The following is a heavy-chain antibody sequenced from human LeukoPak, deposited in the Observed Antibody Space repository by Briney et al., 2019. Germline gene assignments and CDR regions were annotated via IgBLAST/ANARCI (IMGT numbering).Heavy chain of an antibody. CDR2: IYYSGST. V-gene: IGHV4-59*01. CDR3: ARADGGYGSGSYLEINFDY. J-gene: IGHJ4*02. D-gene: IGHD3-10*01. CDR1: GGSISSYY. Sequence: SETLSLTCTVSGGSISSYYWSWIRQPPGKGLEWIGYIYYSGSTNYNPSLKSRVTISVDTSKNQFSLKLSSVTAADTAVYYCARADGGYGSGSYLEINFDYWSQGTLVTVSS.